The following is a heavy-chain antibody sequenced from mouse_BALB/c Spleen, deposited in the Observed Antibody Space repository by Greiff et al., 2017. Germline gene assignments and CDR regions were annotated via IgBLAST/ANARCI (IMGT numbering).Heavy chain of an antibody. CDR3: TTTVVARGFAY. CDR2: INPSNGGT. CDR1: GYTFTSYY. J-gene: IGHJ3*01. Sequence: VQLQQSGAELVKPGASVKLSCKASGYTFTSYYMYWVKQRPGQGLEWIGEINPSNGGTNFNEKFKSKATLTVDKSSSTAYMQLSSLTSEDSAVYYCTTTVVARGFAYWGQGTLVTVSA. V-gene: IGHV1S81*02. D-gene: IGHD1-1*01.